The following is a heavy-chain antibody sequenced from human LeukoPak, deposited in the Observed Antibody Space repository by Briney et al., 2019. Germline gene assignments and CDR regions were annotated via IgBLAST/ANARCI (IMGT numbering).Heavy chain of an antibody. V-gene: IGHV3-7*01. Sequence: PGGSLRLSCAASGFTFSNYWMSWVRQAPGKGLEWVANMKQDGSGIYYVDSVEGRFTISRDNAKNSLYLQMNSLRAEDTAVYYCARGDTSGYYYRFFDYWGQGTLVTVSS. CDR1: GFTFSNYW. J-gene: IGHJ4*02. CDR3: ARGDTSGYYYRFFDY. CDR2: MKQDGSGI. D-gene: IGHD3-22*01.